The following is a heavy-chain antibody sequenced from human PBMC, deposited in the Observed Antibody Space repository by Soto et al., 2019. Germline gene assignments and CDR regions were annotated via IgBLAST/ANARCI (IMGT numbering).Heavy chain of an antibody. D-gene: IGHD3-10*01. J-gene: IGHJ3*02. CDR2: TYYRSKWYN. CDR1: GDSVSSNSAA. CDR3: AREQRISMVRVNAFDI. Sequence: PSQTLSLTCAISGDSVSSNSAAWNWIRQSPSRGLEWLGRTYYRSKWYNDYAVSVKSRITINPDTSKNQFSLQLNSVTPEDTAVYYCAREQRISMVRVNAFDIWGQGTMVTVSS. V-gene: IGHV6-1*01.